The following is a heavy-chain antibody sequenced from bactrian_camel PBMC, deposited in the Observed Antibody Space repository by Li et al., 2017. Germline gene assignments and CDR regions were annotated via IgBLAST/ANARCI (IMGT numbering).Heavy chain of an antibody. Sequence: HVQLVESGGGSVQPGGTLRLACTQSIRKYCTAWFRQVPPNEREGLATIYGDAGRTDYADSVQGRFTISQDRAKRRVDLQMNNLKPEDTAMYYCALDTHPRGWSSSDQFGGNWGQGTQVTVS. V-gene: IGHV3-3*01. J-gene: IGHJ4*01. CDR1: IRKYC. CDR2: IYGDAGRT. CDR3: ALDTHPRGWSSSDQFGGN. D-gene: IGHD1*01.